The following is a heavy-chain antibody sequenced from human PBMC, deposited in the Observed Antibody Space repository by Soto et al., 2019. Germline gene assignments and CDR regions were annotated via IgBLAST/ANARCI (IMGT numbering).Heavy chain of an antibody. CDR2: IYYAGST. CDR3: ARGLRVSPAY. D-gene: IGHD4-4*01. CDR1: GGPMSRAGYY. J-gene: IGHJ4*02. V-gene: IGHV4-31*03. Sequence: QVQLQESGPGRVRPSQTLSLTGTVSGGPMSRAGYYWSWVRQLPPAGLEWIGNIYYAGSTFYNPSLQSRVSISLETSKNQLSLRLSSVTAADTAVYYCARGLRVSPAYWGPGTLVTVSS.